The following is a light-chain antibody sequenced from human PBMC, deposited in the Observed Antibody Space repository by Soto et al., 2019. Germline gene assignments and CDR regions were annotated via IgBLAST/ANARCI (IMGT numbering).Light chain of an antibody. CDR1: QSISSY. Sequence: ENPMTQSPSSLSASFDDIVTITCRASQSISSYLNWYQQKPGKAPKLLIYAASSLQSGVPSRFSGSGSGTDFTLSICRLESEDFRDYVSQLSDRTCAGTVGRGTRLEIK. J-gene: IGKJ5*01. V-gene: IGKV1-39*01. CDR3: QLSDRTCAGT. CDR2: AAS.